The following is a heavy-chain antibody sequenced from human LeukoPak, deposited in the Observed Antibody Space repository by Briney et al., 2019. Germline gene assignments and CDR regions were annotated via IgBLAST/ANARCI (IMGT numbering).Heavy chain of an antibody. D-gene: IGHD3-22*01. CDR3: ARARSYDSSGYYFDY. CDR1: GYTFTGYY. V-gene: IGHV1-2*06. J-gene: IGHJ4*02. CDR2: INPNSGGT. Sequence: ASVKVSCKASGYTFTGYYMHWVRQAPGQGLEWMGRINPNSGGTNYAQKFQGRVTMTRDTSISTAYMKLSRLRSDDTAVYYCARARSYDSSGYYFDYWGQGTLVTVSS.